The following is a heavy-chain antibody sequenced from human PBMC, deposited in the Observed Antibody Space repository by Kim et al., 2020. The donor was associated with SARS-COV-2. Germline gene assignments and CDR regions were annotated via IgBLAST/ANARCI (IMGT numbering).Heavy chain of an antibody. CDR2: IYYSGST. Sequence: SETLSLTCTVSGGSISSYYWSWIRQPPGKGLEWIGYIYYSGSTNYNPSLKSRVTISVDTSKNQFSLKLSSVTAADTAVHYCARDLDWYYESSGFCYWGQGTLVTVSS. J-gene: IGHJ4*02. CDR1: GGSISSYY. D-gene: IGHD3-22*01. V-gene: IGHV4-59*01. CDR3: ARDLDWYYESSGFCY.